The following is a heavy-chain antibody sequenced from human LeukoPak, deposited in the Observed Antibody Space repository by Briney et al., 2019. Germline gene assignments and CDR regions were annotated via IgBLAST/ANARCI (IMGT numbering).Heavy chain of an antibody. CDR2: IYSGGST. CDR1: GFTFSSYS. D-gene: IGHD2-2*01. CDR3: ARDTPNCSSTSCPPSGMDV. J-gene: IGHJ6*02. V-gene: IGHV3-53*01. Sequence: PGGSLRLSCAASGFTFSSYSMNWVRQAPGKGLEWVSVIYSGGSTYYADSVKGRFTISRDNSKNTLYLQMNSLRAEDTAVYYCARDTPNCSSTSCPPSGMDVWGQGTTVTVSS.